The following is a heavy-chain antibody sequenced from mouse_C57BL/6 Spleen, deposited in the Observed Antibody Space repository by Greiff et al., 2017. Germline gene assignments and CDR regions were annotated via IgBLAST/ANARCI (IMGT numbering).Heavy chain of an antibody. D-gene: IGHD1-1*01. CDR1: GFRFNTYA. CDR3: VRGGYYDGSSPYAMDD. Sequence: GGGLVQPNGSLKLSCAASGFRFNTYAMHWVRQAPGKGLEWVARIRSKSNNYATYYADSVKDRFTISRDDSESMLYLQMNNLKTEYTAMYYCVRGGYYDGSSPYAMDDWGQGTSVTVSS. CDR2: IRSKSNNYAT. J-gene: IGHJ4*01. V-gene: IGHV10-1*01.